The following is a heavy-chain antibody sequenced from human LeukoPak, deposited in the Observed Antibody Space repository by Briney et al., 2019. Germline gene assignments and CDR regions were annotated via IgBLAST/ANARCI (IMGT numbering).Heavy chain of an antibody. CDR1: GYTFTSYY. J-gene: IGHJ6*03. Sequence: ASVKVSCKASGYTFTSYYMHWVRQAHGQGLEWMGKINPGGGSTSYAQKFQGRVTMTRDMSTSTVYMELSSLRSEDTAVYYCARARDLPLWPGIGLNNYYMDVWGKGTTVTVSS. CDR3: ARARDLPLWPGIGLNNYYMDV. CDR2: INPGGGST. D-gene: IGHD5-18*01. V-gene: IGHV1-46*01.